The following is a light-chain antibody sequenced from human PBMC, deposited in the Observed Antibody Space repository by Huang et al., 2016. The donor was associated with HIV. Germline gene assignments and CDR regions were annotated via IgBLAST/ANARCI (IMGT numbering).Light chain of an antibody. CDR2: GAS. V-gene: IGKV3-15*01. CDR3: QQYNNWPPLT. CDR1: QSVSSN. Sequence: EIVMTQSPATLSVSPGERATLSCRASQSVSSNLAWYQQKPRQAPRPLIYGASTRATGIPARFSGSGSGTEFTLTISSLQSEDFAVYYCQQYNNWPPLTFGGGTKVEIK. J-gene: IGKJ4*01.